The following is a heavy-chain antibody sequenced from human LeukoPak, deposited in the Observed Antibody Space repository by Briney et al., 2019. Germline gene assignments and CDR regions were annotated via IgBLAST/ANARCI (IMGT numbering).Heavy chain of an antibody. Sequence: ASVKVSCKASGGTFSSYAISWVRQAPGQGLEWMGVIIPIFGTANYAQKFQGRVTITADESTSTAYMELSSLRSEDTAVYYCARDSTYYDILTSYYNRNPSDYWGQGTLVTVSS. D-gene: IGHD3-9*01. CDR2: IIPIFGTA. CDR3: ARDSTYYDILTSYYNRNPSDY. V-gene: IGHV1-69*01. CDR1: GGTFSSYA. J-gene: IGHJ4*02.